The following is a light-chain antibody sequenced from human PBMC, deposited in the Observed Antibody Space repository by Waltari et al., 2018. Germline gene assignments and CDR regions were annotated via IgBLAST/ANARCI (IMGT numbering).Light chain of an antibody. CDR2: QDN. CDR3: QAWDSSAAGV. Sequence: SYELTQPPSVSVSPGQTATISCSGDTLGDKYACWYQQKPGQSPVLVIYQDNRRPSGIPERFSGSNSGNTATLTISGTQAMDEADYYCQAWDSSAAGVFGTGTKVTVL. J-gene: IGLJ1*01. CDR1: TLGDKY. V-gene: IGLV3-1*01.